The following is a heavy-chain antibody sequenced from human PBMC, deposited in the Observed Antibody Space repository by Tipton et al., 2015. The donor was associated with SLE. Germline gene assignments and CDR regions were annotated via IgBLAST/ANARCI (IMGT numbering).Heavy chain of an antibody. CDR2: IYHSGST. CDR3: AREVRFTNEDY. D-gene: IGHD3-10*01. Sequence: GLVKPSETLSLTCAVYGGSFSGYYWSWIRQPPGKGLEWIGSIYHSGSTNYNPSLKSRVTISVDTSKNQFSLKLSSVTAADTAVYYCAREVRFTNEDYWGQGTLVTVSS. J-gene: IGHJ4*02. V-gene: IGHV4-34*01. CDR1: GGSFSGYY.